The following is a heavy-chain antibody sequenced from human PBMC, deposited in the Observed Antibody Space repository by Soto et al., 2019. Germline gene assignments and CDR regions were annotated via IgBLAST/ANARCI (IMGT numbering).Heavy chain of an antibody. Sequence: ASVKVSCKASGYSSTSYGISWVRQAPGQGLEWMGWINGYNGNTNYAQKLQGRVTMTTDTSTSTAYMELRSLRSDDTAVYYCATTPSGTFLGPDAFHIWGQGTMVTVSS. CDR2: INGYNGNT. V-gene: IGHV1-18*01. D-gene: IGHD1-26*01. CDR1: GYSSTSYG. J-gene: IGHJ3*02. CDR3: ATTPSGTFLGPDAFHI.